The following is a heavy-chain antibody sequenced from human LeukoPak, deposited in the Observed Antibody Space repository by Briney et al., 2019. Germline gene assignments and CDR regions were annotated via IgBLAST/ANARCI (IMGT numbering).Heavy chain of an antibody. CDR3: ARQGMDYDILTCYYDPYYFDY. CDR1: GYTFTVYY. J-gene: IGHJ4*02. CDR2: INPNSGGT. Sequence: AAVKVSCTASGYTFTVYYMHWVRQAPGQGGEGMGWINPNSGGTNYAQKFQGTLTMTRHTSISTAYMELSRLRSDGTAVSYSARQGMDYDILTCYYDPYYFDYWGQGTLVTVSS. D-gene: IGHD3-9*01. V-gene: IGHV1-2*02.